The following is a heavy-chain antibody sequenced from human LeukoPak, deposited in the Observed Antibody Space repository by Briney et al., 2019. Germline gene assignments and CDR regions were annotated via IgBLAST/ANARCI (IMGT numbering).Heavy chain of an antibody. CDR2: INPNSGGT. CDR3: ARDAPGIAAAGTDGTDN. V-gene: IGHV1-2*02. J-gene: IGHJ4*02. CDR1: GYTFTGYY. Sequence: ASVKVFCKASGYTFTGYYMHWVRQAPGQGLEWMGWINPNSGGTNYAQKFQGRVTMTRDTSISTAYMELSRLRSDDTAVYYCARDAPGIAAAGTDGTDNWGQGTLVTVSS. D-gene: IGHD6-13*01.